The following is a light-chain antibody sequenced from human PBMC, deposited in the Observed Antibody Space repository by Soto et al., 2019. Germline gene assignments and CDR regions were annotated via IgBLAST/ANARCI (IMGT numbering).Light chain of an antibody. CDR1: NSDIGGYNS. V-gene: IGLV2-14*01. Sequence: QSVLTQPASVSGSPGQSITISCTGSNSDIGGYNSVSWYQQHPGKAPKLLIFGVTNRPSGVSDRFSGSKSGNTASLTISALQAEDEADYYCHSYDSSLSGSWVFGGGTKLTVL. J-gene: IGLJ3*02. CDR2: GVT. CDR3: HSYDSSLSGSWV.